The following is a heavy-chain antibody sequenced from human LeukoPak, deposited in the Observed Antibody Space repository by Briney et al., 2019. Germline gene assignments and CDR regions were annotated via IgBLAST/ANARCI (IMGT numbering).Heavy chain of an antibody. CDR1: GYTFTGYY. D-gene: IGHD1-26*01. CDR2: INPNSGGT. CDR3: ARGPRVVGATTQTSAALYNWFDP. V-gene: IGHV1-2*04. Sequence: ASVKVSCKASGYTFTGYYMHWVRQAPGQGLEWMGWINPNSGGTNYAQKFQGWVTMTRDTSISTAYMELSRLRSDDTAVYYCARGPRVVGATTQTSAALYNWFDPWGQGTLVTVSS. J-gene: IGHJ5*02.